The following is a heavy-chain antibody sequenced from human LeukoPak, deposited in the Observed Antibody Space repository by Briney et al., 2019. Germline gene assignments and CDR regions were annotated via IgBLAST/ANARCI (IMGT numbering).Heavy chain of an antibody. CDR1: GGSISSYY. J-gene: IGHJ5*02. CDR2: IHYTGST. D-gene: IGHD3-10*01. CDR3: ARGGYYGSGNDFRFDP. V-gene: IGHV4-59*01. Sequence: SETLSLTCTVSGGSISSYYWSWVRQSPGKGLECIGYIHYTGSTNYNPSLKSRVTISVGTSKNQFSLKLKSVTAADTAVYYCARGGYYGSGNDFRFDPWGQGTLVTVSS.